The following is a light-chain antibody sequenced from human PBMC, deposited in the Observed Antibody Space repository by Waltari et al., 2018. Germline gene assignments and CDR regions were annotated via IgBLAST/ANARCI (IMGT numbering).Light chain of an antibody. V-gene: IGKV1-33*01. Sequence: DIQMTQSPSSLSASVGDRVTITCQASQDISNYLNWYQQKPGKAPKLLIYDASNLETGVPSMFSGSGSGTDFTFTINSLQPEDIATYYCQQYDNLPITFGQGTRLEIK. CDR3: QQYDNLPIT. CDR2: DAS. J-gene: IGKJ5*01. CDR1: QDISNY.